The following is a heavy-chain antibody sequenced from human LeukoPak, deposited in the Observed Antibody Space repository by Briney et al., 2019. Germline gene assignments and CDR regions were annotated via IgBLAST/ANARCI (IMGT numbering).Heavy chain of an antibody. J-gene: IGHJ1*01. V-gene: IGHV1-24*01. CDR2: FDPEDGET. Sequence: GESLKISCKGSGYSFTCYWIGWVRQMPGKGLEGMGGFDPEDGETIYAQKFQGRVTMTEDTSTDTAYMELSSLRSEDTAVYYCATDHPGQLQAEYFQHWGQGTLVTVSS. D-gene: IGHD5-18*01. CDR3: ATDHPGQLQAEYFQH. CDR1: GYSFTCYW.